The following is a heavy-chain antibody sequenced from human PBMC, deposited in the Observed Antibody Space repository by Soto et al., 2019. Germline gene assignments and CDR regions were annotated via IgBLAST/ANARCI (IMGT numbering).Heavy chain of an antibody. Sequence: ASVKVSCKASGYTFTNYGVTWVRQAPGQGLEWMGWISSYNGHTRYAQNFQGRVTTTIDTSTNTAYVELRSLRSDDTAVYYCAGGYYHYFDYWGQGTLVTVSS. J-gene: IGHJ4*02. CDR2: ISSYNGHT. D-gene: IGHD3-22*01. CDR3: AGGYYHYFDY. CDR1: GYTFTNYG. V-gene: IGHV1-18*04.